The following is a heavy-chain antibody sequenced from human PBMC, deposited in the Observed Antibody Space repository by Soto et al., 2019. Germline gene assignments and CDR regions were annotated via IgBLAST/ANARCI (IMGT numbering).Heavy chain of an antibody. Sequence: EVQLVESGGGLVQPGGSLRLSCAASGFTFSSYWMHWVRQAPGKGLVWVSRINSDGSSTSYAYSVKGRFTNSRYNAKNTLYLQMNSLRAEDTAVYYCVRTSLVVAAATREDYWGQGTLVTVSS. CDR2: INSDGSST. CDR3: VRTSLVVAAATREDY. J-gene: IGHJ4*02. V-gene: IGHV3-74*01. D-gene: IGHD2-15*01. CDR1: GFTFSSYW.